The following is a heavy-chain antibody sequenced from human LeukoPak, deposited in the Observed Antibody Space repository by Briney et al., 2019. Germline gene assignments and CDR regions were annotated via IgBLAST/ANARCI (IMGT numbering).Heavy chain of an antibody. Sequence: PGGSLRLSCAASGFTFSSYAMSWVRQAPGKGLEWVSAISGSGGSTYYADSVKGRFTISRGNSKNTLYLQMNSLRAEDTAVYYCAKDGPLLNYYDSSGYAAEYFQHWGQGTLVTVSS. CDR1: GFTFSSYA. D-gene: IGHD3-22*01. CDR3: AKDGPLLNYYDSSGYAAEYFQH. CDR2: ISGSGGST. J-gene: IGHJ1*01. V-gene: IGHV3-23*01.